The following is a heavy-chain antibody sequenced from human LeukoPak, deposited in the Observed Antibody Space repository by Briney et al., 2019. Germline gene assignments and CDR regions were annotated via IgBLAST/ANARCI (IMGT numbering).Heavy chain of an antibody. V-gene: IGHV4-59*01. Sequence: SETLSLICAVSVASISSRYWSWIRQPPGKGLEWIGYTHYNGKTDYNPSLSGRVTMSVDTSKNQFSLNLNSMTPADPAVYYCARAGGGDSAMDLDYWGQGLLVTVSS. CDR1: VASISSRY. D-gene: IGHD3-16*01. CDR2: THYNGKT. J-gene: IGHJ4*02. CDR3: ARAGGGDSAMDLDY.